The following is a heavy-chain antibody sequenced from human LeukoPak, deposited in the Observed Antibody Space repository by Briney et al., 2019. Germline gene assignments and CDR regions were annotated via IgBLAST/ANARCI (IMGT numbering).Heavy chain of an antibody. Sequence: GGSLRLSCAASGFTFSSYAMSWVRQPPGKGLEWVSAISGSGGSKYYADSVKGRFTIPRDNSKNTLYLKMKSLRAEDTGVYYCAKIRMDNWGQGTLVTVSS. CDR1: GFTFSSYA. CDR2: ISGSGGSK. J-gene: IGHJ4*02. CDR3: AKIRMDN. D-gene: IGHD2-2*03. V-gene: IGHV3-23*01.